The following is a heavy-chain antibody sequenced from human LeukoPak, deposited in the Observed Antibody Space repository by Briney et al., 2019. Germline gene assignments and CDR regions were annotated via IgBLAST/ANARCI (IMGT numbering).Heavy chain of an antibody. Sequence: GGSLRLSCAASEFTFSSYAMSWVRQAPGKGLEWVSAISGSGGSTYYADSVKGRFTISRDNSKNTLYLQMNSLRAEDTAVYYCAKDWVAVAGTSRSAFDIWGQGTMVTVSS. J-gene: IGHJ3*02. CDR1: EFTFSSYA. CDR3: AKDWVAVAGTSRSAFDI. D-gene: IGHD6-19*01. V-gene: IGHV3-23*01. CDR2: ISGSGGST.